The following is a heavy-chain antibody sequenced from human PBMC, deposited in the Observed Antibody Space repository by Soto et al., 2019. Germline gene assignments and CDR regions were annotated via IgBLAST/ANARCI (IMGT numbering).Heavy chain of an antibody. CDR1: GGSISSGGYY. Sequence: PSETLSLTCTVSGGSISSGGYYWSWIRQHPGKGLEWIGYIYYSGSTYYNPSLKSRVTISVDTSKNQFSLKLSSVTAADTAVYYCARGGGIAAAGTFDYWGQGTLVTVPQ. CDR2: IYYSGST. D-gene: IGHD6-13*01. CDR3: ARGGGIAAAGTFDY. J-gene: IGHJ4*02. V-gene: IGHV4-31*03.